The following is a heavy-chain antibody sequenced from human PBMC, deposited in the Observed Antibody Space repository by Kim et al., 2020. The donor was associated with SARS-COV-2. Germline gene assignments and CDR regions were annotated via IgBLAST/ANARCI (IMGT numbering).Heavy chain of an antibody. D-gene: IGHD2-2*01. CDR1: GGTFSSYA. V-gene: IGHV1-69*13. Sequence: SVKVSCKASGGTFSSYAISWVRQAPGQGLEWMGGIIPIFGTANYAQKFQGRVTITADESTSTAYMELSSLRSEDTAVYYCAGTVLGYCSSTSCQVAFDIWGQGTMVTVSS. J-gene: IGHJ3*02. CDR2: IIPIFGTA. CDR3: AGTVLGYCSSTSCQVAFDI.